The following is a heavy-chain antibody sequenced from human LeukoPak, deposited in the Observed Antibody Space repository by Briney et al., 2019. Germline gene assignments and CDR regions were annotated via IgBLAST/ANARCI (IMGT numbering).Heavy chain of an antibody. CDR3: ARVVFRQQLIDY. CDR1: GFTFDDYA. J-gene: IGHJ4*02. V-gene: IGHV3-9*01. Sequence: GGSLRLSCAASGFTFDDYAMHWVRQAPGKGLEWVSGISWNSGSIGYADSVKGRFNISRDNAKNSLYLQMNSLRAEDTAVYFCARVVFRQQLIDYWGQGTLVTVSS. CDR2: ISWNSGSI. D-gene: IGHD6-13*01.